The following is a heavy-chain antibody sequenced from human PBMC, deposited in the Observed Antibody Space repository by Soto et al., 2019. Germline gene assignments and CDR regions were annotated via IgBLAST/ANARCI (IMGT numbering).Heavy chain of an antibody. J-gene: IGHJ3*02. Sequence: SETLSLTCTVSGGSISNYYWSWSRQPPGRGLEWIGHIFYSGSTNYNPALKSRVTISVDTSKNQFSLKLSSVTPEDTAVYYCVSGWAFHIWGQGTMVTVSS. CDR3: VSGWAFHI. D-gene: IGHD6-25*01. CDR2: IFYSGST. V-gene: IGHV4-59*12. CDR1: GGSISNYY.